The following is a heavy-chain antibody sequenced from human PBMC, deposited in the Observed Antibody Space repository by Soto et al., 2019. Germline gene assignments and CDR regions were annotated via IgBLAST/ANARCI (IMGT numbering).Heavy chain of an antibody. V-gene: IGHV1-69*01. Sequence: QVQLVQSGAEVKKPGSSVKVCCKASGGIFSTYAISWLRQAPGQGLEWMGGIIPIFGTPNYAQRFQGRGTITADESTSTAYMELSRLRSEDTAVYYCARDRDDYGSGNYYNRIDFWGQGTLVTVSS. CDR2: IIPIFGTP. D-gene: IGHD3-10*01. CDR3: ARDRDDYGSGNYYNRIDF. CDR1: GGIFSTYA. J-gene: IGHJ4*02.